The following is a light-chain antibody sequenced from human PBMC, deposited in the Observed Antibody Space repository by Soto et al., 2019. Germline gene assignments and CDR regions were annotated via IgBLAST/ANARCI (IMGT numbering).Light chain of an antibody. CDR3: QQYGSSLIT. J-gene: IGKJ5*01. Sequence: EIVLTQSPGTLSLSPGERATLSCRASQSVSSYLAWYQQKPGQAPRLLTYGASSRATGIPDRFSGSGSGTDFTLTISRLEPEDFAVYYCQQYGSSLITFGQGTRLEI. V-gene: IGKV3-20*01. CDR1: QSVSSY. CDR2: GAS.